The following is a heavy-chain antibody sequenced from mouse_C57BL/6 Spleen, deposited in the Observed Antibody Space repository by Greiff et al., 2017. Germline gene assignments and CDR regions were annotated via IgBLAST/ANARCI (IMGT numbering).Heavy chain of an antibody. D-gene: IGHD1-1*01. CDR1: GFTFSDYG. V-gene: IGHV5-17*01. J-gene: IGHJ4*01. CDR3: ARHGPYAMDY. Sequence: EVKPVESGGGLVKPGGSLKLSCAASGFTFSDYGMHWVRQAPEKGLEWVAYIRSGSSTIYYANTVKGRFTISRDNAENTLFLQMTSLRSEDTAMYHCARHGPYAMDYWGQGTSVTVSS. CDR2: IRSGSSTI.